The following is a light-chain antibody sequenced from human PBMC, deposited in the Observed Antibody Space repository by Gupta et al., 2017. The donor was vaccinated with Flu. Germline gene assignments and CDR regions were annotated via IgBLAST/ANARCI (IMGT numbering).Light chain of an antibody. CDR3: RHSKRCPWT. V-gene: IGKV2-30*01. Sequence: DVVLTQSPLSLPVTLGQPASISCRSSQSLVYSDGDSYVSWFHQRPGQPPRRLIYKASNRDSGVPDRISGSGSGTDFTLKISRVEAEDVGVYYCRHSKRCPWTFGQGTKVEI. CDR1: QSLVYSDGDSY. CDR2: KAS. J-gene: IGKJ1*01.